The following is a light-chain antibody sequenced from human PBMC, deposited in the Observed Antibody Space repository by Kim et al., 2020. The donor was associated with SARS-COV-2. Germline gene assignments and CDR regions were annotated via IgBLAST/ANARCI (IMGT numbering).Light chain of an antibody. CDR3: ATWDDSLNGSV. J-gene: IGLJ3*02. CDR2: SND. CDR1: ISNIGSNV. V-gene: IGLV1-44*01. Sequence: ELTQPPSASGTPGQSVTISCSGSISNIGSNVVNWYQQLPGTAPKLLMYSNDYRPSGVPDRFSGSKSGTSASLAISGLQSEDEADYYCATWDDSLNGSVFGGGTQLTVL.